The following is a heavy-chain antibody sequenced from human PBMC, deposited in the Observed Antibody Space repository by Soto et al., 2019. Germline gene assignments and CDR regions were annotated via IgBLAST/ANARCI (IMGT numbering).Heavy chain of an antibody. CDR3: ATSLWFGTQVEL. CDR2: ISRSGTT. CDR1: GGYFNDNY. D-gene: IGHD3-10*01. J-gene: IGHJ5*02. Sequence: QVQLQQWGAGLLKPSETLSLSCAVYGGYFNDNYYTWFRQPPGKGLEWIGEISRSGTTKYIPSLMSRASIPFDTSKTQVSLKVTSVTAADTAVYYCATSLWFGTQVELWGQGALVTVSS. V-gene: IGHV4-34*01.